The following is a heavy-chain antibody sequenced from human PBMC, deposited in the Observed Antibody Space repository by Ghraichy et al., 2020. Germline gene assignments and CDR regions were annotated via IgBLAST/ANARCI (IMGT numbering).Heavy chain of an antibody. V-gene: IGHV3-21*01. CDR3: ARGPNRRTMINAN. CDR1: GFTFSSYS. D-gene: IGHD3-22*01. CDR2: ISSSSSYI. J-gene: IGHJ4*02. Sequence: GGSLRLSCAASGFTFSSYSMNWVRQAPGKGLEWVSSISSSSSYIYYADSVKGRFTISRDNAKNSLYLQMNSLRAEDTAVYYCARGPNRRTMINANWGQGTLVTVSS.